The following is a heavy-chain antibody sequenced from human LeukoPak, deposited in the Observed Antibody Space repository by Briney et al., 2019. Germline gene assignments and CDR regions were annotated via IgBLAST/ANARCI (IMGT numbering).Heavy chain of an antibody. CDR2: ISAHKGDT. CDR3: AISGDGYNLAAFDY. D-gene: IGHD5-24*01. J-gene: IGHJ4*02. Sequence: GASLKVSCKTSGYTFTTYGISWLRQAPGQGLEWMGWISAHKGDTEYAQKFQGRVTMTRDTSTSTAYMDLRNLKSDDTAVYYCAISGDGYNLAAFDYWGQGTLVTVSS. CDR1: GYTFTTYG. V-gene: IGHV1-18*01.